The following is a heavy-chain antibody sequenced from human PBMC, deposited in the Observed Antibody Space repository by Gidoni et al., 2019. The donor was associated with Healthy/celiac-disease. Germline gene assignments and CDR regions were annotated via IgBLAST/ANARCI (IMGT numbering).Heavy chain of an antibody. CDR1: GFTGSSTD. CDR3: ARGGSYYFDY. D-gene: IGHD1-26*01. Sequence: EVQLVESGGGLVQPGGSLRLSCAASGFTGSSTDMSWVRQAPGKGLEWVSVIYSGGSTYYADSVKGRFTISRHNSKNTLYLQMNSLRAEDTAVYYCARGGSYYFDYWGQGTLVTVSS. V-gene: IGHV3-53*04. CDR2: IYSGGST. J-gene: IGHJ4*02.